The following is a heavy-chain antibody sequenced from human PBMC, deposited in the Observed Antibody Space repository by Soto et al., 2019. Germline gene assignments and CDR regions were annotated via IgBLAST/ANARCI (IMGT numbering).Heavy chain of an antibody. CDR2: IYHSGST. CDR1: GYSISSGYY. Sequence: PSETLSLTCAVSGYSISSGYYWGWIRQPPGKGLEWIGSIYHSGSTYYNPSLKSRVTISVDTSKNQFSLKLSSVTAAATAVYYCARDSHPNYYYDSSGSDAPLYYYYGMDVWGQGTTVTVSS. V-gene: IGHV4-38-2*02. CDR3: ARDSHPNYYYDSSGSDAPLYYYYGMDV. D-gene: IGHD3-22*01. J-gene: IGHJ6*02.